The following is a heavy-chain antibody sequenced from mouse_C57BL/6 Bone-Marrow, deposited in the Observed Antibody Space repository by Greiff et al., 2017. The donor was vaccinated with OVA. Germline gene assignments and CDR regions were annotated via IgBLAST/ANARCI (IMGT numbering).Heavy chain of an antibody. CDR2: ISYDGSN. Sequence: EVKLVESGPGLVKPSQSLSLTCSVTGYSITSGYYWNWIRQFPGNKLEWMGYISYDGSNNYNPSLKNRISITLDTSKNQFFLKLNSVTTEDTATYYCARGGYDYDRYFDVWGTGTTVTVSS. CDR3: ARGGYDYDRYFDV. V-gene: IGHV3-6*01. CDR1: GYSITSGYY. J-gene: IGHJ1*03. D-gene: IGHD2-4*01.